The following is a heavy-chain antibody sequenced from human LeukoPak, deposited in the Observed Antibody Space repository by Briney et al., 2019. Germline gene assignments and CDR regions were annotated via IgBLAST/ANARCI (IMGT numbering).Heavy chain of an antibody. CDR2: ISGSGGST. CDR1: GFTFSSYG. CDR3: ARDRDVDDFDS. J-gene: IGHJ4*01. Sequence: GGSLRLSCAASGFTFSSYGMSWVRQAPGKGLEWVSAISGSGGSTYYADSVKGRFTISRDNSKNTLYLQMNSLRAEDTAVYYCARDRDVDDFDSWGHGTLVTVSS. D-gene: IGHD2-15*01. V-gene: IGHV3-23*01.